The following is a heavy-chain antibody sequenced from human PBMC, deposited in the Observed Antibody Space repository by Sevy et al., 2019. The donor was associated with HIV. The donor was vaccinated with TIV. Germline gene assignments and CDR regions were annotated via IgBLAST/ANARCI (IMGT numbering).Heavy chain of an antibody. CDR3: ARRGITIFGVLTFDI. Sequence: ASVKVSYKASRDTFNTYAIVWVRQAPGQGLEWMGGIVPKFGSANYAQKFEGKVTMTADESKTTAHMELSSLRSEDTAVYYCARRGITIFGVLTFDIWGQGTTVTVSS. CDR2: IVPKFGSA. J-gene: IGHJ3*02. CDR1: RDTFNTYA. D-gene: IGHD3-3*01. V-gene: IGHV1-69*13.